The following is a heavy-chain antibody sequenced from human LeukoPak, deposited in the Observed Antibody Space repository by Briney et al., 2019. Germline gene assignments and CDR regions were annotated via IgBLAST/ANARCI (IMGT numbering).Heavy chain of an antibody. V-gene: IGHV1-18*01. D-gene: IGHD3-9*01. CDR1: GYTFTSYG. CDR2: ISAYNGNT. Sequence: GASVKVSCKAPGYTFTSYGISWVRQAPGQGLEWMGWISAYNGNTNYAQKLQGRVTMTTDTSTSTAYMELRSLRSDDTAVYYCARAHRDILTGYYSYYFDYWGQGTLVTVSS. J-gene: IGHJ4*02. CDR3: ARAHRDILTGYYSYYFDY.